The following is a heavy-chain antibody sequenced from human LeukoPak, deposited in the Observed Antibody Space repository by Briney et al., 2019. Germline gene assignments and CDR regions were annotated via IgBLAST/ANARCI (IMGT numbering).Heavy chain of an antibody. D-gene: IGHD4-17*01. CDR2: INPNSGGT. J-gene: IGHJ4*02. V-gene: IGHV1-2*04. CDR1: GYTFTGYY. Sequence: ASVKVSCKASGYTFTGYYMHWVRPAPGQGLEWMGWINPNSGGTNYAQKFQGWVTMTRDTSISTAYMELSRLRSDDTAVYYCARGDDYGDYWGLYWGQGTLVTVSS. CDR3: ARGDDYGDYWGLY.